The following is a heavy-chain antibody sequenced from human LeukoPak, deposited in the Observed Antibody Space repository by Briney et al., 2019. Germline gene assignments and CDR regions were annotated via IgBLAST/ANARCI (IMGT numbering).Heavy chain of an antibody. V-gene: IGHV3-30*19. D-gene: IGHD3-22*01. CDR1: GFTFSSYG. J-gene: IGHJ4*01. CDR2: ILYDGTMQ. Sequence: GGSLRLSCAASGFTFSSYGMHWVRQAPGKGLEWVGVILYDGTMQYYADSVKGRFTISRDNSANTLYLHVKSLRLEDAGVYFCARDPRGPTGYDSSGRDTFDLWGQGTLVTVSS. CDR3: ARDPRGPTGYDSSGRDTFDL.